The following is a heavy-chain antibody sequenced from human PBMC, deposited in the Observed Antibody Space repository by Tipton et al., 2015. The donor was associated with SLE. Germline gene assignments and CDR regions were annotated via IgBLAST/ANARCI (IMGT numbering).Heavy chain of an antibody. CDR3: ARVGFRQQLVKPFDY. Sequence: SLRLSCAVSGGSISSSNWWSWVRQPPGKGLEWIGEIYHSGSTNYNPSLKSRVTISVDKSKNQFSLKLSSVTAADTAVYYCARVGFRQQLVKPFDYWGQGTLVTVSS. CDR1: GGSISSSNW. D-gene: IGHD6-13*01. V-gene: IGHV4-4*02. J-gene: IGHJ4*02. CDR2: IYHSGST.